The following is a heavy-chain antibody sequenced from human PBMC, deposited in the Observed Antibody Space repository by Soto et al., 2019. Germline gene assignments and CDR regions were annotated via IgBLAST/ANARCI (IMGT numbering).Heavy chain of an antibody. Sequence: GGSLRLSCAASGFTFSSYAMNWVRQAPGKGLEWVAVISYDGGNKYYADSVKGRFTISRDNSKNTLYLQMNSLRAEDTAVYYCAKDWNSNLDYWGQGTLVTVSS. CDR3: AKDWNSNLDY. CDR2: ISYDGGNK. V-gene: IGHV3-30*04. J-gene: IGHJ4*02. D-gene: IGHD1-7*01. CDR1: GFTFSSYA.